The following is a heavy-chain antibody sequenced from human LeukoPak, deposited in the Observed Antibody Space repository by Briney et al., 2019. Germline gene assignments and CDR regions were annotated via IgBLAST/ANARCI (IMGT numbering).Heavy chain of an antibody. V-gene: IGHV3-23*01. D-gene: IGHD5-18*01. CDR2: ISGSGGST. Sequence: GGSLRLSCAASGFTFSSYAMSWVRQAPGKGLEWVSAISGSGGSTYYADSVKGRFTISRDNSKNTLYLQMNSLRAEDTAVYYCAKDLGRRLRRYTAMVTFDYWGQGTLVTVSS. CDR3: AKDLGRRLRRYTAMVTFDY. J-gene: IGHJ4*02. CDR1: GFTFSSYA.